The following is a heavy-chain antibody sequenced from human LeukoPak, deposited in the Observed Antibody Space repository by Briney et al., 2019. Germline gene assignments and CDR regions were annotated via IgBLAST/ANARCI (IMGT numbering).Heavy chain of an antibody. CDR1: GGSISSYY. V-gene: IGHV4-59*12. D-gene: IGHD2-15*01. Sequence: PSETLSLTCTVSGGSISSYYWSWIRQPPGKGLKWIGYIYYSGSTNYNPSLKSRVTISVDASKNQFSLKLSSVTAADTAVYYCARDSVGPEGSHFDYWGQGTLVTVSS. J-gene: IGHJ4*02. CDR2: IYYSGST. CDR3: ARDSVGPEGSHFDY.